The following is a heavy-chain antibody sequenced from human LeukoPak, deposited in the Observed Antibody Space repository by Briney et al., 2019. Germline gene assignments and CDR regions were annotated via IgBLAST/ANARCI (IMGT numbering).Heavy chain of an antibody. J-gene: IGHJ4*02. V-gene: IGHV4-61*02. CDR3: ARVTGYMIEDYFDY. CDR1: GGSISGSSYY. CDR2: IYTSGST. D-gene: IGHD3-22*01. Sequence: SETLSLTCTVSGGSISGSSYYWSWIRQPAGKGLEWIGRIYTSGSTNYNPSLESRVTISLDTSKNQFSLRLSSVTAADTAVYYCARVTGYMIEDYFDYWGQGTLVTVSS.